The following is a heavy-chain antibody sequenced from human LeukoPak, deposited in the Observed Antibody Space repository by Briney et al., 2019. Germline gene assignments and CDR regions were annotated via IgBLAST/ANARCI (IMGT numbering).Heavy chain of an antibody. J-gene: IGHJ4*02. CDR1: GFIVSYDY. CDR2: IYSGGAT. Sequence: GGSLRLSCAASGFIVSYDYISWVRQTPGKGLEWVSVIYSGGATFYADSVKGRFTISRDNSKNTVHLQMNSLRAEDTAVYYCASWGKYCTGGACYGDWGQGTLVTVSS. V-gene: IGHV3-53*01. D-gene: IGHD2-8*02. CDR3: ASWGKYCTGGACYGD.